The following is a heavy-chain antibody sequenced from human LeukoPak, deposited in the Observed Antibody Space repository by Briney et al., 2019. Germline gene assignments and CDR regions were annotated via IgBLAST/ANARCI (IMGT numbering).Heavy chain of an antibody. Sequence: GRSLRLSCAASGFTFSDHFMDWVRQAPGKGLEWVGRIKNKANSYITQYAASMEGRFTISRDDSKNSLYLQMSSLKTEDTAMYYCASIRGTLGYWGQGTVVTVSS. D-gene: IGHD1-26*01. CDR3: ASIRGTLGY. J-gene: IGHJ4*02. CDR2: IKNKANSYIT. V-gene: IGHV3-72*01. CDR1: GFTFSDHF.